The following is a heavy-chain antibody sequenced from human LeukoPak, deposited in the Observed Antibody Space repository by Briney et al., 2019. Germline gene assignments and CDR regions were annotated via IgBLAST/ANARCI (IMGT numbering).Heavy chain of an antibody. V-gene: IGHV3-30*03. D-gene: IGHD3-10*01. CDR1: GFTFTNYG. CDR3: ARDLSPVVRASPMGY. Sequence: GTSLRLSCAASGFTFTNYGMHWVCQAPGKGLEWVALITYDGYYKYYSDSVKGRFTISSDTSKNTLYLQMNSLRAEDTAVYYCARDLSPVVRASPMGYWGQGTPVTVSS. CDR2: ITYDGYYK. J-gene: IGHJ4*02.